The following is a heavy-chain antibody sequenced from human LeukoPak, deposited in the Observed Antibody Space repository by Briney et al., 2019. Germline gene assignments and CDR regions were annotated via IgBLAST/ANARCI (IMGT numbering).Heavy chain of an antibody. CDR2: IYPGDSDT. CDR3: ASHTGIAVAGKYYYYGMDV. V-gene: IGHV5-51*01. D-gene: IGHD6-19*01. Sequence: GESLKISCQGSGYSFTSYWIGWVRQMPGKGLEWMGIIYPGDSDTRYSPSFQGQVTISADKSISTAYLQWSSLKASDTAMYYCASHTGIAVAGKYYYYGMDVWGQGTTVTVSS. CDR1: GYSFTSYW. J-gene: IGHJ6*02.